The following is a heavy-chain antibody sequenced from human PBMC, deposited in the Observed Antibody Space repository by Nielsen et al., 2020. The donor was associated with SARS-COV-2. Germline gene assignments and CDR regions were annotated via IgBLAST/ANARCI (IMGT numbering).Heavy chain of an antibody. J-gene: IGHJ5*02. V-gene: IGHV4-30-4*01. CDR1: RGSLSNYY. CDR3: VRDRSTVTSQGISDWFDP. D-gene: IGHD4-17*01. CDR2: IYYSGST. Sequence: SETLSLTCTVSRGSLSNYYWSWIRQPPGKGLEWIGYIYYSGSTYYNPSLKSRVTISVDTSKNQFSLKLSSVTAADTAVYYCVRDRSTVTSQGISDWFDPWGQGTLVTVSS.